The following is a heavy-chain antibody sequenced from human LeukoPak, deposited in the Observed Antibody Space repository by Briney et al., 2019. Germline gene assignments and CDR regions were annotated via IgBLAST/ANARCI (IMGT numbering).Heavy chain of an antibody. V-gene: IGHV6-1*01. CDR2: TYYRSKWYN. J-gene: IGHJ3*02. Sequence: SQTLSLTCATSGDSVSSNSAAWNWIRQSPSRGLEWLGRTYYRSKWYNDYAVSVESRLTINPDTSKNQFSLQLNSVTAEDTAVYYCARGGAGGRAFDIWGQGTMVTVSS. CDR1: GDSVSSNSAA. D-gene: IGHD2-15*01. CDR3: ARGGAGGRAFDI.